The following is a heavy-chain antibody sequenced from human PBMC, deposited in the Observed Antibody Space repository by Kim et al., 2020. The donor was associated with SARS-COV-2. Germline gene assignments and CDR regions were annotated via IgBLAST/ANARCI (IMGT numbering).Heavy chain of an antibody. Sequence: GGSLRLSCAASGFTFSSYGMHWVRQAPGKGLEWVAVISYDGSNKYYADSVKGRFTISRDNSKNTLYLQMNSLRAEDTAVYYCAKDQGGSPYSEPAFDYWG. J-gene: IGHJ4*01. V-gene: IGHV3-30*18. D-gene: IGHD3-16*01. CDR3: AKDQGGSPYSEPAFDY. CDR1: GFTFSSYG. CDR2: ISYDGSNK.